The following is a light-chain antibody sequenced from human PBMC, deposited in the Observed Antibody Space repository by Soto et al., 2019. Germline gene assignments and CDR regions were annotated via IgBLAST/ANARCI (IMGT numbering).Light chain of an antibody. CDR1: QSISRW. J-gene: IGKJ1*01. CDR3: QQYNSYLRT. Sequence: DVQMTQSPSTLSASVGDRVTITCRASQSISRWLAWYRQIPGKAPKLLIYDASTLESGVPSRFSGSGSGTEFTLTISSLQPDDFATYYCQQYNSYLRTFGQGTKV. CDR2: DAS. V-gene: IGKV1-5*01.